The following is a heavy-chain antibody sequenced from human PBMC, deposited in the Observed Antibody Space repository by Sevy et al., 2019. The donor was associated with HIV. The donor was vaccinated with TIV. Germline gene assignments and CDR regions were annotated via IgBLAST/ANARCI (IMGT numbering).Heavy chain of an antibody. D-gene: IGHD4-17*01. V-gene: IGHV3-33*01. Sequence: GGSLRLSCAASGFTFSSFGMHWVRQAPGKGLEWVAVIWFDGSNTYYADSVKGRFTISRDIAKNTLHLQMNSLRAEDPAVYYCARDLEFYDSGDYGPAFMPDFWGHGTLVTVSS. CDR3: ARDLEFYDSGDYGPAFMPDF. J-gene: IGHJ4*01. CDR2: IWFDGSNT. CDR1: GFTFSSFG.